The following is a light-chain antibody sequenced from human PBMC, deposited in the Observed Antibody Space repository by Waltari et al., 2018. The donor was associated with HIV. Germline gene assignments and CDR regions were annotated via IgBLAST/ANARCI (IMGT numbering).Light chain of an antibody. V-gene: IGKV3-20*01. CDR3: QQYGSSPPIT. CDR1: HSVSSSY. Sequence: EIMMTQSPATLSVSPGERATLSCRASHSVSSSYLAWYQQKPGQAPRVLIYGASSRATGIPDRFSGSGSGTDFTLTISRLEPEDFAVYYCQQYGSSPPITFGQGTRLEIK. CDR2: GAS. J-gene: IGKJ5*01.